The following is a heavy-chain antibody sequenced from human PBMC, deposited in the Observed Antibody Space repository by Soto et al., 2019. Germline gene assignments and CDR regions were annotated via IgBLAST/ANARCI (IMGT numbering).Heavy chain of an antibody. Sequence: EVQLLESGGGLVQPGGSLRLSCAASGFSFSSCAMSWVRQAPGKGLAWVSGISAGGGNTYYADSVRGRFTLSRHSSKNTLDVQMSSLRAEDTASYYCAKHSECQLLSWFDPLGQGTLVTVSS. D-gene: IGHD2-2*01. V-gene: IGHV3-23*01. J-gene: IGHJ5*02. CDR1: GFSFSSCA. CDR3: AKHSECQLLSWFDP. CDR2: ISAGGGNT.